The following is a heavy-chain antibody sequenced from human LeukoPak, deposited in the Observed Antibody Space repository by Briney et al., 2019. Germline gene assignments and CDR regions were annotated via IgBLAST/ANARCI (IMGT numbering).Heavy chain of an antibody. CDR2: IYYSGST. CDR1: GGSISSHY. Sequence: SETLSPTCTVSGGSISSHYWSWIRQPPGKGLEWVGYIYYSGSTNYNPSLKSRVTISVDTSKNQFSLKLSSVTAADTAVYYCARSPYYYYYGMDVWGQGTTVTVSS. J-gene: IGHJ6*02. V-gene: IGHV4-59*11. CDR3: ARSPYYYYYGMDV.